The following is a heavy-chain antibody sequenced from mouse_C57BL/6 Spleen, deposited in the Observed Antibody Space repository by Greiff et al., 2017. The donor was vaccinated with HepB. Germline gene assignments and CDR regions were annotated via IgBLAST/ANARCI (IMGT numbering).Heavy chain of an antibody. CDR1: GYTFTSYW. CDR2: IDPSDSYT. Sequence: QVQLQQPGAELVRPGTSVKLSCKASGYTFTSYWMHWVKQRPGQGLEWIGVIDPSDSYTNYNQKFKGKATLTVDTSSSTAYMQLSSLTSEDSAVYYCARRRSYYYGSSQGYFDVWGTGTTVTVSS. CDR3: ARRRSYYYGSSQGYFDV. V-gene: IGHV1-59*01. D-gene: IGHD1-1*01. J-gene: IGHJ1*03.